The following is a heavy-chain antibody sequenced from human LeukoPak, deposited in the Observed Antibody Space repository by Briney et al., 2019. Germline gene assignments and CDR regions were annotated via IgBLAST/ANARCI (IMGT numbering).Heavy chain of an antibody. CDR3: AKQESWSNFDS. CDR1: GFTFSSYA. CDR2: ISGSGGST. Sequence: PGGSLRLSCAASGFTFSSYAMSWVRQAPGKGLEWVSAISGSGGSTFSAGSVKGRFTISRDNSKNTLYLQLNSLRAEDTAVYYCAKQESWSNFDSWGQGTLVTVSS. D-gene: IGHD2-15*01. J-gene: IGHJ4*02. V-gene: IGHV3-23*01.